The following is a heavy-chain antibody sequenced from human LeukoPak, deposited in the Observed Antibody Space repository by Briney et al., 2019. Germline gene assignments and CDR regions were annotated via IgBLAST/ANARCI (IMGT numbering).Heavy chain of an antibody. CDR1: GYSISSGYY. CDR3: VRAGVVVAATRNDY. D-gene: IGHD2-15*01. Sequence: LSLTCTVSGYSISSGYYWGWIRQPPGKGLEWVSYISSSGSTIYYADSVKGRFTISRDNAKNSLYLQMNSLRAEDTAVYYCVRAGVVVAATRNDYWGQGTLVTVSS. CDR2: ISSSGSTI. J-gene: IGHJ4*02. V-gene: IGHV3-11*01.